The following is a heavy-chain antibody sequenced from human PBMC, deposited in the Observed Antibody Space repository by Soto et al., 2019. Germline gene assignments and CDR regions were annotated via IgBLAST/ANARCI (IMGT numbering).Heavy chain of an antibody. Sequence: EVQLVESGGGLVHPGGSLRLSCAASGFTFSNYNKHWVRQAPGKGLEYVSTIISDGGSTYYANSVKGRFTISRDNSKNTLYLQMGSLRTDDMAVYYCARGLPSQGPGYWGQGTLVTVSS. CDR3: ARGLPSQGPGY. CDR1: GFTFSNYN. V-gene: IGHV3-64*01. J-gene: IGHJ4*02. CDR2: IISDGGST.